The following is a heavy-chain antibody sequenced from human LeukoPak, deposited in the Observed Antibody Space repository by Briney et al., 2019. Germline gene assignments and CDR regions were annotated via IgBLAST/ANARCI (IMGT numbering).Heavy chain of an antibody. J-gene: IGHJ4*02. CDR3: AKVGSYFGAGRLTVPYYFDT. CDR1: GFTVSSNS. D-gene: IGHD4/OR15-4a*01. CDR2: ISGSGDDT. Sequence: GGSLRLSCTVSGFTVSSNSMSWVRQAPGKGLQWVSSISGSGDDTYFADSVRGRFSISRDNSKTTLFLQMSSLRAADTAIYYCAKVGSYFGAGRLTVPYYFDTWGQGSLVTVSS. V-gene: IGHV3-23*01.